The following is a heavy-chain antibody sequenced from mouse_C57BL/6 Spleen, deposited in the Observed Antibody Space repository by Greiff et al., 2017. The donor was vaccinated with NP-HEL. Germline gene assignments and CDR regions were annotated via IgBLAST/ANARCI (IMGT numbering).Heavy chain of an antibody. D-gene: IGHD1-1*01. V-gene: IGHV1-74*01. J-gene: IGHJ1*03. CDR3: AIDYGSSPYWYFDV. CDR2: IHPSDSDT. Sequence: VQLQQPGAELVKPGASVKVSCKASGYTFTSYWMHWVKQRPGQGLEWIGRIHPSDSDTNYNQKFKGKATLTVDKSSSTAYMQLSSLTSEDSAVYYCAIDYGSSPYWYFDVWGTGTTVTVSS. CDR1: GYTFTSYW.